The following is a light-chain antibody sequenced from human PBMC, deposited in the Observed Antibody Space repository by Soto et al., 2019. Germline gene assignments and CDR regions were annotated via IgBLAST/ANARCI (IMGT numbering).Light chain of an antibody. V-gene: IGLV2-23*01. CDR2: EGS. CDR3: CSYAGSSSYV. Sequence: QSVRTQPASVSGSPGQSITISCTGTSSDVGSYNLVSLYQQHPGKAPKLMIYEGSKRPSGVSNRFSGSKSGNTASLTISGLQAEDEADYYCCSYAGSSSYVFGTGTKVTVL. J-gene: IGLJ1*01. CDR1: SSDVGSYNL.